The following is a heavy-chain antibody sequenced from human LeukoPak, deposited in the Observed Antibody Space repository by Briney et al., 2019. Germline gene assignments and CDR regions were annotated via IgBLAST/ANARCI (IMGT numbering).Heavy chain of an antibody. D-gene: IGHD5-12*01. CDR3: ARWVYSGYDSAHRFDY. CDR1: GYSFTSYW. V-gene: IGHV5-51*01. Sequence: GESLKISCKGSGYSFTSYWIGWVRQMPGKGLEWMGIIYPGDSDTRYSPSFQGQVTISADKSISTAYLQWSSLKASDTAMYYCARWVYSGYDSAHRFDYWGQGTLVTVSS. CDR2: IYPGDSDT. J-gene: IGHJ4*02.